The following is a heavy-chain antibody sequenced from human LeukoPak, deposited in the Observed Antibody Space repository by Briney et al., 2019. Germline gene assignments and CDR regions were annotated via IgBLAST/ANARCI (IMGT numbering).Heavy chain of an antibody. V-gene: IGHV3-11*01. J-gene: IGHJ5*02. CDR3: ARGADAGGYNWFDP. Sequence: PGGSLRLSCAASSGFTSSDYYMTWIRQAPGKGLEWISYISSSGSSIYYADSVKGRFTISRDNAKNSLYLQMNSLRAEDTAVYYCARGADAGGYNWFDPWGQGTLVTVSS. D-gene: IGHD1-26*01. CDR1: SGFTSSDYY. CDR2: ISSSGSSI.